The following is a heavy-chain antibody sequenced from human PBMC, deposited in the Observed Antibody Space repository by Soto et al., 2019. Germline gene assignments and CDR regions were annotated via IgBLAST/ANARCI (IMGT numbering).Heavy chain of an antibody. Sequence: GGSLRLSCTASGLTFTYAWLTWVRQVPGKGLEWIGRIKAKTDGGAIDYAAPVKGRFTVSRDDSESTLYLQMNNVRIEDTGVYYCTTSLGVGNYACYPNYWGQGTLVTLSS. CDR3: TTSLGVGNYACYPNY. D-gene: IGHD2-2*01. J-gene: IGHJ4*02. V-gene: IGHV3-15*01. CDR2: IKAKTDGGAI. CDR1: GLTFTYAW.